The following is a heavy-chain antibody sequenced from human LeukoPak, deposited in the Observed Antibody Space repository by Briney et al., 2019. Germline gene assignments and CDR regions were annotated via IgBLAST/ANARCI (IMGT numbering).Heavy chain of an antibody. CDR2: ISGSGIST. D-gene: IGHD3-22*01. V-gene: IGHV3-23*01. J-gene: IGHJ4*02. Sequence: GGSLRLSCAASGFTFSGYAISWVRQAPGKSLEWVSAISGSGISTYYADSVKGRFTISRDNSKITLFLQMNSLRVEDTAVYYCAKVPSYYFDSSGYSLFHYWGQGVLVTVSS. CDR3: AKVPSYYFDSSGYSLFHY. CDR1: GFTFSGYA.